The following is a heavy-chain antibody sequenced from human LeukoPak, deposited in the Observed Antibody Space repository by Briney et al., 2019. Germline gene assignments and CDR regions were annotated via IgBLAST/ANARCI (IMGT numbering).Heavy chain of an antibody. CDR3: ARDWDSEGLGYFDY. Sequence: SVKVSCKASGGTFSSYAISWVRQAPGQGLEWMGRIIPILGIANYAQKFQGRVTITADKSTSTAYMELSSLRSEDTAVYYCARDWDSEGLGYFDYWGQGTLVTVSS. D-gene: IGHD3-16*01. V-gene: IGHV1-69*04. CDR1: GGTFSSYA. CDR2: IIPILGIA. J-gene: IGHJ4*02.